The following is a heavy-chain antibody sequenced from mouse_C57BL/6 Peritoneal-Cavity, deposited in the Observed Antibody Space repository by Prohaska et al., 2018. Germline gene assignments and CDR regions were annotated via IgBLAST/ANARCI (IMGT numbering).Heavy chain of an antibody. CDR1: AYTFTSYW. Sequence: VQLQQPGAELLRPGSSVKLSCKASAYTFTSYWMHWVKQRPIQGLEWIGNIDTSDSETHYNQKFKEKATLTVDKSSSTAYMQLSSLTSEDSAVYYCFVRGFSYWVQGTLVTVSA. D-gene: IGHD3-3*01. CDR2: IDTSDSET. J-gene: IGHJ3*01. CDR3: FVRGFSY. V-gene: IGHV1-52*01.